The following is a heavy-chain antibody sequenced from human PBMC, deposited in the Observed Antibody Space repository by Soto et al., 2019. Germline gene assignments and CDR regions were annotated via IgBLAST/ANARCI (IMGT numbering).Heavy chain of an antibody. CDR2: IYYSGST. Sequence: SETLSLTCTVSGGSISSGDYYWSWIRQPPGKGLEWIGCIYYSGSTYYNPSLKSRVTISVDTSKNQFSLKLSSVTAADTAVYYCARDYDILTGSPPYWGQGTLVTVS. CDR1: GGSISSGDYY. V-gene: IGHV4-30-4*01. D-gene: IGHD3-9*01. CDR3: ARDYDILTGSPPY. J-gene: IGHJ4*02.